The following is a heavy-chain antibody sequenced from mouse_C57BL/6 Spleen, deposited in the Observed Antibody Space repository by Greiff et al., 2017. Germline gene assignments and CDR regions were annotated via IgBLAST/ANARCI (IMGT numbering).Heavy chain of an antibody. CDR3: ASSYISTGAY. CDR2: IYPGDGDT. J-gene: IGHJ3*01. CDR1: GYAFSSYW. V-gene: IGHV1-80*01. Sequence: VQLQQPGAELVKPGASVKISCKASGYAFSSYWMNWVKQRPGKGLEWIGQIYPGDGDTNYNGKFKGKATLTADKSSSTAYMQLSSLTAEDSSVYFCASSYISTGAYWGQGTLVTVSA. D-gene: IGHD1-3*01.